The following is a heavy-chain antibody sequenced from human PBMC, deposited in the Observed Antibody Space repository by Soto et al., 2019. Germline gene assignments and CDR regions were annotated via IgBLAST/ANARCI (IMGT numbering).Heavy chain of an antibody. J-gene: IGHJ6*02. D-gene: IGHD3-9*01. CDR1: GLTFSSYA. CDR2: ISGSGGST. CDR3: AKSHFDWLFVSYYYYGMDV. Sequence: PGGSLRLSCAASGLTFSSYAMSWVRQAPGKGLEWVSAISGSGGSTYYADSVKGRFTISRDNSKNTLYLQMNSLRAEDTAVYYCAKSHFDWLFVSYYYYGMDVWGQGTTVTVSS. V-gene: IGHV3-23*01.